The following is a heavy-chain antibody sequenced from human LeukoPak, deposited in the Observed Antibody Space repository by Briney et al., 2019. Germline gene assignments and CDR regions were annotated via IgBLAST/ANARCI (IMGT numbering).Heavy chain of an antibody. CDR3: ARDRLLDY. Sequence: PGGSLRLSCAASGFTFSSYAMSWVRQAPGKGLEWVSAISGSGGSTYYADSVKGRFTISRDNAKKSLYLQMNNLRAEDTAVYYCARDRLLDYWGQGTLVTVSS. J-gene: IGHJ4*02. V-gene: IGHV3-23*01. CDR1: GFTFSSYA. CDR2: ISGSGGST.